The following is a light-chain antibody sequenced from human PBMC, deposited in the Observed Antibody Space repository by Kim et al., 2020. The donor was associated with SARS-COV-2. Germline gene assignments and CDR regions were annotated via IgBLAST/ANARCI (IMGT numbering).Light chain of an antibody. J-gene: IGKJ5*01. CDR2: TAS. Sequence: IHLTQSPSSLSASEGDRVTITCRASHNINNLLNWYQHTPGKAPKLLISTASNLQSGVPSRFSGSGSGTDFTLTINSPQPEDSATYYCQQCYTTPTFGQGTRLEIK. V-gene: IGKV1-39*01. CDR3: QQCYTTPT. CDR1: HNINNL.